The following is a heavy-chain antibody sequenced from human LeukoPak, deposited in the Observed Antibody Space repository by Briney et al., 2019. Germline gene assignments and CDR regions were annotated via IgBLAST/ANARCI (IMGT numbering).Heavy chain of an antibody. CDR1: GGSISSSSYY. J-gene: IGHJ1*01. V-gene: IGHV4-39*02. CDR2: IYYSGST. D-gene: IGHD3-10*01. Sequence: SETLSLTCTVSGGSISSSSYYWGWIRQPPGKGLEWIGSIYYSGSTYYNPSLKSRVTISVDTSKNQFSLKLSSVTAADTAVYYCAREYGSGSYQYFQHWGQGTLVTVSS. CDR3: AREYGSGSYQYFQH.